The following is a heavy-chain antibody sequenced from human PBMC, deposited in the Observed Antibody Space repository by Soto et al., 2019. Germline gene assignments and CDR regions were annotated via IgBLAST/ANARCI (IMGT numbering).Heavy chain of an antibody. J-gene: IGHJ4*02. V-gene: IGHV4-31*03. CDR1: GGSFTGGGYY. CDR2: IYHTGIT. Sequence: LSLTCSVSGGSFTGGGYYWSWIRQLPGKGLEWIGYIYHTGITFYNPSLKSRVTISLDTSKSQFSLKLTSVTAADTAMYYCAGSTERSTFDYWGQGRPVTVSS. D-gene: IGHD2-2*01. CDR3: AGSTERSTFDY.